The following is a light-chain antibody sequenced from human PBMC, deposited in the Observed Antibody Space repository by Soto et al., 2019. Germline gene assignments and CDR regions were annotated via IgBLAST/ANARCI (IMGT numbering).Light chain of an antibody. CDR2: DVN. CDR1: SSDVGNYDY. CDR3: CSYAGSYIQYV. J-gene: IGLJ1*01. Sequence: QSALTQPRSVSGSPGQSVTLSCTGSSSDVGNYDYVSSYQQHPGMAPKLIIYDVNKRPAGVPDRFSGSKSGNTASLTISGLQADDEADYYCCSYAGSYIQYVFGTGTKVTVL. V-gene: IGLV2-11*01.